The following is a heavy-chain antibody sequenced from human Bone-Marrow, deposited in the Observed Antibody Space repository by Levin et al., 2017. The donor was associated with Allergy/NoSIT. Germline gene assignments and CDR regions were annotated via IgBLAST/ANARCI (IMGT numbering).Heavy chain of an antibody. CDR3: AKAYHVVVAATPSYFDY. CDR1: GFTFRRPA. D-gene: IGHD2-15*01. J-gene: IGHJ4*02. CDR2: ISGSGRST. Sequence: SLRLSFSSSGFTFRRPAMSWVRQAPGKGLEWVSGISGSGRSTFYADSVKGRFTISRDNSKNTLYLQMNSLRAEDTAVYYCAKAYHVVVAATPSYFDYWGQGTLVTVSS. V-gene: IGHV3-23*01.